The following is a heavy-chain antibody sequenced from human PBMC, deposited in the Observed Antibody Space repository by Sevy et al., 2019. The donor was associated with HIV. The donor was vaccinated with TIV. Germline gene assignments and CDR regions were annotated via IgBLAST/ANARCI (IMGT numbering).Heavy chain of an antibody. CDR2: IKSNSDGETT. D-gene: IGHD3-10*01. V-gene: IGHV3-15*01. CDR1: GFTFSNVW. Sequence: GGSLRLSCATSGFTFSNVWMTWVRQAPGKGLEWVGRIKSNSDGETTDYAAPVKDRFTISRDDSKNMLYLEMSSLKSEDTAIYYCTSGFHYGSGSLSSWGQGTLVTVSS. J-gene: IGHJ5*02. CDR3: TSGFHYGSGSLSS.